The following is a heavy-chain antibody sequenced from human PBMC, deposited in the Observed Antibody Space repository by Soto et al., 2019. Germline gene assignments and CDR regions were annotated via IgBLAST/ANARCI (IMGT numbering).Heavy chain of an antibody. V-gene: IGHV3-30*18. CDR2: ISYDGSNK. CDR3: AKDPRGGGRAPYYFDY. J-gene: IGHJ4*02. D-gene: IGHD3-16*01. CDR1: GFTFSSYG. Sequence: PGGSLRLSCAASGFTFSSYGMHWVRQAPGKGLEWVAVISYDGSNKYYADSVKGRFTISRDNSKNTLYLQMNSLRAEDTAVYYWAKDPRGGGRAPYYFDYWGQETLVTVSS.